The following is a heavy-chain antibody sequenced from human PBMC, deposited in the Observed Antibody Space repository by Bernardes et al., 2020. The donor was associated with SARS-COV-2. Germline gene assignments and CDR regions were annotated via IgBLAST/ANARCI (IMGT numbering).Heavy chain of an antibody. CDR1: GFNFAAYA. CDR3: ARARITISDWGQDY. CDR2: VSGSDGST. D-gene: IGHD7-27*01. V-gene: IGHV3-23*01. J-gene: IGHJ4*02. Sequence: GGSLRLSCVASGFNFAAYAMTWVRQAPGKGLEWVSGVSGSDGSTYYADSVKGRFTISRDNSKNTVSLQMHSLRAEDTAVYYCARARITISDWGQDYWGQGTLVTVSS.